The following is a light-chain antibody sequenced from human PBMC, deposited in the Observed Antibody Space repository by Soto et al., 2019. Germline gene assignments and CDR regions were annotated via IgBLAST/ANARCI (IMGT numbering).Light chain of an antibody. Sequence: DIQMTQSPSSLSASVGDRVTITCRASQTINTYLNWYQQKLGKAPKLLIYAALTLQSGVPSRFSDSGSWTDLTLDIRSLQPEDFATFFCQQRYSIPRTCRQGTKLQIK. V-gene: IGKV1-39*01. J-gene: IGKJ2*01. CDR3: QQRYSIPRT. CDR1: QTINTY. CDR2: AAL.